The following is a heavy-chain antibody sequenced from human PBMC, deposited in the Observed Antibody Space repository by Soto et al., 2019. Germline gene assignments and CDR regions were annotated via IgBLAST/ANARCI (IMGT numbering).Heavy chain of an antibody. D-gene: IGHD6-13*01. CDR2: INLDGSEK. CDR1: GFTFSDYW. J-gene: IGHJ4*02. CDR3: AKDQGSSWYEIDY. Sequence: PGGSLRLSCAASGFTFSDYWMSWVRQTPGKGLEWVGNINLDGSEKYYAGFVKGRFTFSRDNVKNSLYLQMSSLRAEDTAIYYCAKDQGSSWYEIDYWGQGTLVTVSS. V-gene: IGHV3-7*01.